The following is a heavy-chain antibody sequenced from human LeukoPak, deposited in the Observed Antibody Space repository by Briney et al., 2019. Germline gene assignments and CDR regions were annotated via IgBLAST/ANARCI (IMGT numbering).Heavy chain of an antibody. Sequence: PSETLSLTCAVYGGSFSGYYWSWIRQPPGKGLEWIGEINHSGSTNYNPSLKSRVTISVDTSKNQFSLKLSSVTAADTAVYYCAGPMPGYYNVIRNPFDYWGQGTLVTVSS. CDR1: GGSFSGYY. J-gene: IGHJ4*02. V-gene: IGHV4-34*01. CDR2: INHSGST. D-gene: IGHD3-9*01. CDR3: AGPMPGYYNVIRNPFDY.